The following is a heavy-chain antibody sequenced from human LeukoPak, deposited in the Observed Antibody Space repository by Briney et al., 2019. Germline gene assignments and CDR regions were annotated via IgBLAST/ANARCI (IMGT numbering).Heavy chain of an antibody. J-gene: IGHJ5*02. CDR3: ARTYLLAAATEFDP. CDR1: GFTFSSYS. Sequence: GGSLRLSCAASGFTFSSYSMNWVRQAPGKGPEWVSSISSSSSYIYYADSVKGRFTISRDNAKNLLYLQMNSLRAEDTAVYYCARTYLLAAATEFDPWGQGTLVTVSS. CDR2: ISSSSSYI. V-gene: IGHV3-21*01. D-gene: IGHD6-13*01.